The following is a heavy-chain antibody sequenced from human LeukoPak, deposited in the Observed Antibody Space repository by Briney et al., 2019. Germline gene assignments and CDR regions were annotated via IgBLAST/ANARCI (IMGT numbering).Heavy chain of an antibody. V-gene: IGHV4-34*01. J-gene: IGHJ6*02. CDR3: ARGPHIVARYYYYGMDV. D-gene: IGHD5-12*01. CDR2: INHSGST. CDR1: GGSFSGYY. Sequence: SETLSLTCAVYGGSFSGYYWSWLRQPPGKGLEWIGEINHSGSTNYNPSLKSRVTISVDTSKNQFSLKLSSVTAADTAVYYCARGPHIVARYYYYGMDVWGQGTTVTVSS.